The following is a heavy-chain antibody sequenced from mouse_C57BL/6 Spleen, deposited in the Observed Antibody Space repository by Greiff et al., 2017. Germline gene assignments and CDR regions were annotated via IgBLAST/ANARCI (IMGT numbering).Heavy chain of an antibody. CDR1: GYTFTSYW. CDR2: IYPGSGST. V-gene: IGHV1-55*01. D-gene: IGHD3-3*01. J-gene: IGHJ2*01. Sequence: QVQLQQPGAELVKPGASVKMSCKASGYTFTSYWITWVKQRPGQGLEWIGDIYPGSGSTNYNQKFKGKSTLTVDKSSSTAYMQLSSLTSEDSAVYYCARSRGTGVYFDYWGQGTTLTVSS. CDR3: ARSRGTGVYFDY.